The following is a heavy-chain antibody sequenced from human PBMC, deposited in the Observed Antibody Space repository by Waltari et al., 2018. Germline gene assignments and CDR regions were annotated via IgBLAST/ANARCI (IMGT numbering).Heavy chain of an antibody. CDR1: GYTFTGYS. D-gene: IGHD1-1*01. Sequence: QVQLVQSGAEVKKPGASVKVSCKASGYTFTGYSMHWVRQAPGKGLEWMGWINPNSGGTNYAQKFQGRVTMTRDTSISTAYMELSRLRSDDTAVYYCARVVRWNNNPRQNYFDYWGQGTLVTVSS. CDR3: ARVVRWNNNPRQNYFDY. V-gene: IGHV1-2*02. J-gene: IGHJ4*02. CDR2: INPNSGGT.